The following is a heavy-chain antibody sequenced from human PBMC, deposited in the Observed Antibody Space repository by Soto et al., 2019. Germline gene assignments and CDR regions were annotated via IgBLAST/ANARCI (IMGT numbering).Heavy chain of an antibody. Sequence: SETLSLTCGVSGGTIRSPDWWTWVRQPPGKGLEWIGEIFQSGSTNYTPSLESRVTISVDTSKNQFSLKLSSVTAADTAVYYCARSLSYYDSSGYKFLHHFDYWGQGTLVTVSS. J-gene: IGHJ4*02. V-gene: IGHV4-4*02. D-gene: IGHD3-22*01. CDR2: IFQSGST. CDR3: ARSLSYYDSSGYKFLHHFDY. CDR1: GGTIRSPDW.